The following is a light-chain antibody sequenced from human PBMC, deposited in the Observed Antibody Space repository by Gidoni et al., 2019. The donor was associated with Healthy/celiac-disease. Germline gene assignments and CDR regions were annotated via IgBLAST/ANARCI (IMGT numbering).Light chain of an antibody. V-gene: IGKV2-40*01. CDR1: QSLLDSDDGNTY. CDR2: TVS. J-gene: IGKJ1*01. CDR3: MQRIEFPWT. Sequence: DIVMTQTPLSLPVTPGEPASISCRSSQSLLDSDDGNTYLDWYLQKPGQSPQLLIYTVSYRASGVPDRFSGSGSGTDFTLKISRVEAEDVGVYYCMQRIEFPWTFGQXTKVEIK.